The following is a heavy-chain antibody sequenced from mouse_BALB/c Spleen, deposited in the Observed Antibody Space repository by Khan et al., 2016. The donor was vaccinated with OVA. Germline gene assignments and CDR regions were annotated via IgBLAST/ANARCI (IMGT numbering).Heavy chain of an antibody. CDR2: MFPGDGST. D-gene: IGHD2-14*01. CDR3: ARGGYGGFAY. Sequence: QVQLKESGAELVKPGASVKLSCKASGYTFTSYDINWVRQRPEQGLEWIGWMFPGDGSTKYNENFKGKATLTTDKSSSPAYMQLRRLKSEDSGAYFCARGGYGGFAYWGQGTLVTVSA. J-gene: IGHJ3*01. V-gene: IGHV1-85*01. CDR1: GYTFTSYD.